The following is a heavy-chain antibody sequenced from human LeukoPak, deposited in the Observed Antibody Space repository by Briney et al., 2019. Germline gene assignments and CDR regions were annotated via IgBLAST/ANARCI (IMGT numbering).Heavy chain of an antibody. V-gene: IGHV3-48*03. Sequence: GGSLRLSCAASGFTFSSYEMNWVRQAPGKGLEWVSYISSSGSTIYYADSVKGRFTISRDNAKNSLYLQMNSLRAEDTAVYYCARVGGSGKYFDYWGQGTLVTVSS. CDR2: ISSSGSTI. CDR1: GFTFSSYE. D-gene: IGHD3-10*01. J-gene: IGHJ4*02. CDR3: ARVGGSGKYFDY.